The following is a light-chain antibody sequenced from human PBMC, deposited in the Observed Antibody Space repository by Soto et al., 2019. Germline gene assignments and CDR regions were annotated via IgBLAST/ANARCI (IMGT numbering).Light chain of an antibody. CDR3: SSYTSSSTYV. J-gene: IGLJ1*01. CDR2: EVS. CDR1: SSDVGGYNY. V-gene: IGLV2-14*01. Sequence: QSVLTQPASVSGYPGQSITISCTGTSSDVGGYNYVSWYQQHPGKAPKLMIYEVSNRPSGVSNRFSGSKSGNTASLTISGLQAEDEADYYCSSYTSSSTYVFGTGTKLTV.